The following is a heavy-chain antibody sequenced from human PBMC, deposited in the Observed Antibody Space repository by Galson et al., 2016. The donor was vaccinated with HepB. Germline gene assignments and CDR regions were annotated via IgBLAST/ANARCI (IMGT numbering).Heavy chain of an antibody. D-gene: IGHD6-13*01. CDR2: MYYSGSS. CDR1: GASISSGHYY. Sequence: LSLTCTVSGASISSGHYYWGWIRQSPGKGLEYIGTMYYSGSSYYNPSLKSRVTISVDTSNNQISLELRSVTAADTAFYYCARQTLRISAAGLDIWGRGALVTVSS. CDR3: ARQTLRISAAGLDI. J-gene: IGHJ4*02. V-gene: IGHV4-39*01.